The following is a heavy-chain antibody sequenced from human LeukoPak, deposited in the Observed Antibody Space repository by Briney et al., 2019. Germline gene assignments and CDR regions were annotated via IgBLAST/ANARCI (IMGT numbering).Heavy chain of an antibody. CDR2: INPNSGGT. J-gene: IGHJ6*03. CDR3: ARDRVIRTPFHYYYYMDV. Sequence: ASVKVSCKASRYTFTGYYIHWVRQAPGQGLEWMGWINPNSGGTNYAQKFQGRVTMTRDTSISTAYMELSSLRSEDTAVYYCARDRVIRTPFHYYYYMDVWGKGTTVTISS. D-gene: IGHD3-10*01. V-gene: IGHV1-2*02. CDR1: RYTFTGYY.